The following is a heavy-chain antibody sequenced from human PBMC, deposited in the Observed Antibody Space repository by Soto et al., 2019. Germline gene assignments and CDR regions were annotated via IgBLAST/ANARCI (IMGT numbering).Heavy chain of an antibody. D-gene: IGHD1-26*01. V-gene: IGHV3-43D*04. CDR1: GFTFDDYA. CDR2: ISWDGGST. CDR3: AKNSGSLSYYYYGMDV. Sequence: GGSLRLSCAASGFTFDDYAMQWVRQAPGKGLEWVSLISWDGGSTYYADSVKGRFTISRDNSKNSLYLQMNSLRAEDTALYYCAKNSGSLSYYYYGMDVWGQGTTVTVSS. J-gene: IGHJ6*02.